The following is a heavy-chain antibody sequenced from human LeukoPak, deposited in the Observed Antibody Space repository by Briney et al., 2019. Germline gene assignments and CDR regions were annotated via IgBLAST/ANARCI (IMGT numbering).Heavy chain of an antibody. D-gene: IGHD3-10*01. CDR3: ARERVDQDGMDV. V-gene: IGHV4-31*03. CDR2: IYYSGST. J-gene: IGHJ6*02. Sequence: PSETLSLTCTVSGGSISRGGYYWSWIRQHPGKGLEWIGYIYYSGSTYYNPSLKSRVTISVDTSKNQFSLKLSSVTAADTAVYYCARERVDQDGMDVWGQGTTVTVSS. CDR1: GGSISRGGYY.